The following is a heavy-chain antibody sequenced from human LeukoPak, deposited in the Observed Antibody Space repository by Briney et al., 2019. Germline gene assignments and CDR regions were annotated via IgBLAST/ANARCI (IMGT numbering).Heavy chain of an antibody. CDR2: IYYSGNT. V-gene: IGHV4-39*07. D-gene: IGHD6-6*01. CDR3: ARGIAARPDFDY. CDR1: DGSISSSSYY. J-gene: IGHJ4*02. Sequence: SETLSLTCTVSDGSISSSSYYWGGIPQPPGKGLGWIGSIYYSGNTYYNPSLKSRVTISVDTSNNQFSLRLRSVTAADTAVYYCARGIAARPDFDYWGQGTLVTVSS.